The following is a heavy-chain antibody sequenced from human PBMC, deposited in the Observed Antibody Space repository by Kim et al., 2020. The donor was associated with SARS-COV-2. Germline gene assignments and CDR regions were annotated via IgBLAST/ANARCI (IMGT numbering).Heavy chain of an antibody. V-gene: IGHV1-46*01. CDR3: ARDGVGRAHTPIDY. D-gene: IGHD2-15*01. J-gene: IGHJ4*02. Sequence: AKKFPGRGTMTRDTSTSTVYMELGSLRSEDTAVYYCARDGVGRAHTPIDYWGQGTLVTVSS.